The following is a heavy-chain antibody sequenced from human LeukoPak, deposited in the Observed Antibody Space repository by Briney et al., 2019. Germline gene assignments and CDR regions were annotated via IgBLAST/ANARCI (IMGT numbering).Heavy chain of an antibody. CDR1: GFTFSSFG. V-gene: IGHV3-33*01. CDR3: VRGVGVSRFNFLDS. CDR2: IWYDASNK. Sequence: GGSLRLSCAASGFTFSSFGMHWVRQAPGKGLEWVAVIWYDASNKYYADSVKGRFTISRDNSKNTLYLQMNSLRDDDTAVYYCVRGVGVSRFNFLDSWGQGTLVIVSS. D-gene: IGHD6-13*01. J-gene: IGHJ5*01.